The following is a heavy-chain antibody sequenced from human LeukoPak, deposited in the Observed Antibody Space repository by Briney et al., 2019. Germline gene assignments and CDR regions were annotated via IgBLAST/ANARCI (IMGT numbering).Heavy chain of an antibody. V-gene: IGHV3-30*03. D-gene: IGHD6-13*01. CDR1: GFTFSSYG. CDR2: ISYDGSNK. CDR3: AASGPVGGNWYSLDY. Sequence: GGSLRLSCAASGFTFSSYGMHWVRQAPGKGLEWVAVISYDGSNKYYADSVKGRFTISRDNSKNTVYLQMNSLRAEDTAVYYCAASGPVGGNWYSLDYWGQGTLVTVSS. J-gene: IGHJ4*02.